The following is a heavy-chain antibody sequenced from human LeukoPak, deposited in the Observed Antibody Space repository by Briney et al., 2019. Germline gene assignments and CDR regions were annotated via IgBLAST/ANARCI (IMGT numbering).Heavy chain of an antibody. J-gene: IGHJ5*02. CDR1: GGSVSSGSYY. D-gene: IGHD3-3*01. CDR2: IYYSGST. Sequence: PSETLSLTCTVSGGSVSSGSYYWSWIRQPPGKGLEWIGYIYYSGSTNYNPSLKSRVTISVDTSKNQFSLKLSSVTAADTAVYHCAREIRITIFGVVKNWFDPWGQGTLVTVSS. V-gene: IGHV4-61*01. CDR3: AREIRITIFGVVKNWFDP.